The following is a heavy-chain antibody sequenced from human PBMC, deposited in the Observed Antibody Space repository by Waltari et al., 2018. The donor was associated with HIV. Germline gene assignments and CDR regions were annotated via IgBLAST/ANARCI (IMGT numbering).Heavy chain of an antibody. CDR2: INQDGGDK. Sequence: EVQLVESGGGLVQPGGSLRLSCAASGFTFSCYWMSWVRQAPGKGLEWVANINQDGGDKYYVESVKGRFTISRDNAKNSLYLQMNSLRAEDTALYYCARDYASSVAGTGYWGQGTLVTVSS. V-gene: IGHV3-7*01. J-gene: IGHJ4*02. CDR3: ARDYASSVAGTGY. D-gene: IGHD6-19*01. CDR1: GFTFSCYW.